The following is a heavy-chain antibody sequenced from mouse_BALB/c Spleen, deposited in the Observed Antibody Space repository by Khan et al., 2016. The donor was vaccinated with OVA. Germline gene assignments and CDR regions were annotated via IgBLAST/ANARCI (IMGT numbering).Heavy chain of an antibody. CDR2: IYPGTGST. Sequence: QVQLQQPGAELVRPGASVKLSCKTSGYIFTSYWIHWVKQRSGQGLEWIARIYPGTGSTHYNEKFKGKATLTADKSSSIVYMQFSSLKSEDSAVYFCARPSDSSGSFFAYWGQGTLVTVSA. V-gene: IGHV1S132*01. CDR3: ARPSDSSGSFFAY. CDR1: GYIFTSYW. J-gene: IGHJ3*01. D-gene: IGHD3-2*01.